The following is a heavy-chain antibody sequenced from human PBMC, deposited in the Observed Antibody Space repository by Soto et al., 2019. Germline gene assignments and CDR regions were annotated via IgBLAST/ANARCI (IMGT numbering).Heavy chain of an antibody. V-gene: IGHV4-34*01. J-gene: IGHJ6*03. Sequence: PSETLSLTFAVYGIPSSAYYCSWLRLPPGKERECRGEINHSGRTNYNPYHKSRVTIPVDMSKNQFSLKLSSVTAADTAVYYCARGHGRAYYYYYMDVWGKGTTVTVSS. CDR1: GIPSSAYY. CDR3: ARGHGRAYYYYYMDV. CDR2: INHSGRT.